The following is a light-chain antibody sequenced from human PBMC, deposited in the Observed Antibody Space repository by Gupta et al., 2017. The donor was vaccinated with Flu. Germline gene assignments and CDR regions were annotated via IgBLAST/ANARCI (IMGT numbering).Light chain of an antibody. CDR2: GAS. J-gene: IGKJ1*01. Sequence: EIVLTQSPGTLSLSPGESATLSCRASQSVSSSYVAWYQQKPGRAPRLLIYGASNRATGIPDRFSGSWSGTDFTLTISRLDPEDFAVYYCQQYDSSRTFGQGTKVEIK. V-gene: IGKV3-20*01. CDR3: QQYDSSRT. CDR1: QSVSSSY.